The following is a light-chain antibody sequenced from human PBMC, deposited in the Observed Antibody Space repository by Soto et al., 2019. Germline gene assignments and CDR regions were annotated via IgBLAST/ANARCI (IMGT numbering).Light chain of an antibody. J-gene: IGKJ1*01. CDR1: QSVSSY. V-gene: IGKV3-11*01. CDR2: GGS. CDR3: HQRQSWPRT. Sequence: EIVLTQSPATLSLSTGERATLSCRASQSVSSYLAWYQQKPGQAPRLLIYGGSTRATGIPARFSASGSGTDFTLTISDVEPEDFAVYYCHQRQSWPRTFGQGTKVDIK.